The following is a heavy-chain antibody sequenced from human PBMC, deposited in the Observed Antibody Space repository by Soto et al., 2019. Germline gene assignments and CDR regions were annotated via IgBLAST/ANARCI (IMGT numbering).Heavy chain of an antibody. CDR1: GYTFNSYG. V-gene: IGHV1-18*01. CDR3: ARDQLHFLDYYFEN. J-gene: IGHJ4*02. D-gene: IGHD3-3*01. Sequence: ASVKVSCKASGYTFNSYGISWVRQAPGQGLEWLGWISPNNGHTKYARKFQDRITMTTDTSTTTAYLELRSLRSDDTAVYFCARDQLHFLDYYFENWGQGALVTVSS. CDR2: ISPNNGHT.